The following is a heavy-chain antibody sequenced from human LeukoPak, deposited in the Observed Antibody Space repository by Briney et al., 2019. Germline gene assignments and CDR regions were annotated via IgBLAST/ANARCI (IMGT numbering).Heavy chain of an antibody. V-gene: IGHV3-48*03. Sequence: GGSLRLSCAASGFTFSSYEMNWVRQAPGKGLEWVSYISSSGSTIYYADSVKGRFTISRDNAKNSLYLQMHSLRAEDTAVYYCARGDILTGFDYWGQGTLVTVSS. CDR3: ARGDILTGFDY. D-gene: IGHD3-9*01. CDR1: GFTFSSYE. J-gene: IGHJ4*02. CDR2: ISSSGSTI.